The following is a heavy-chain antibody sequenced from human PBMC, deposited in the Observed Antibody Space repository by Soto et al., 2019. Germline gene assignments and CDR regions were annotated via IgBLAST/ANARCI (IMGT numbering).Heavy chain of an antibody. CDR1: GYTFTGYY. CDR2: INPNSGGT. V-gene: IGHV1-2*02. Sequence: VASVKVSCKASGYTFTGYYMHWVRQAPGQGLEWMGWINPNSGGTNYAQKFQGRVTMTRDTSISTAYMELSRLRSDDTAVYYCARDRVYDILTGYYRGIAGYYGMDVWGQGTTVTVSS. D-gene: IGHD3-9*01. CDR3: ARDRVYDILTGYYRGIAGYYGMDV. J-gene: IGHJ6*02.